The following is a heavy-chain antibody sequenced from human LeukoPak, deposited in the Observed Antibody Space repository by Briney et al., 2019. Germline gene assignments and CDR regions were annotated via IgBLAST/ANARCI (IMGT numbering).Heavy chain of an antibody. CDR2: IWYDGSNK. V-gene: IGHV3-33*06. CDR1: GFTFSSYG. D-gene: IGHD1-26*01. CDR3: AKQGGSLGPVLDY. Sequence: PGRSLRLSCAASGFTFSSYGMHWVRQAPGKGLEWVAVIWYDGSNKYYADSMKGRFTISRDNSKNTLYLQMNSLRAEDTAVYYCAKQGGSLGPVLDYWGQGTLVTVSS. J-gene: IGHJ4*02.